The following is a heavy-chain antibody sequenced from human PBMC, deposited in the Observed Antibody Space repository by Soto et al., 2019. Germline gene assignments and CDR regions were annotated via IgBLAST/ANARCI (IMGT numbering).Heavy chain of an antibody. D-gene: IGHD3-22*01. V-gene: IGHV3-15*07. CDR3: TTFRYYYDSSGYYLWDF. J-gene: IGHJ4*02. Sequence: EVQLVESGGGLVKPGGSLRLSCAASGFTFSHAWMNWVRQAPGKGLEWVGRIKSKTDGGATDYAAPVKGRFTISRDDSKNTLYLQMNSLKTEDTGMYFCTTFRYYYDSSGYYLWDFWGQGTLVTVSS. CDR2: IKSKTDGGAT. CDR1: GFTFSHAW.